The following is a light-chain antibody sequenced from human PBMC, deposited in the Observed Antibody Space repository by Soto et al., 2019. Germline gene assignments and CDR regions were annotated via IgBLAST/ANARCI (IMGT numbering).Light chain of an antibody. CDR3: QQRET. Sequence: DIQMTQSPSSLSASVGDRVIITCRASQAIHSYLNWYQQKPGKAPNLLIVATSTLQSGVPSRFSGSGSGTDFTLTISSLQPEDFATYYCQQRETFGPGTKVDIK. CDR1: QAIHSY. CDR2: ATS. V-gene: IGKV1-39*01. J-gene: IGKJ3*01.